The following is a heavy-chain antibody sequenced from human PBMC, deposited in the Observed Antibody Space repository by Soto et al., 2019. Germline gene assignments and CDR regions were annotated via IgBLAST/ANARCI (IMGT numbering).Heavy chain of an antibody. CDR2: MNANSGNT. CDR1: GYTFTRYD. V-gene: IGHV1-8*01. Sequence: QVQLVQSGAEVKKPGASVKVSCKASGYTFTRYDINWVRQATGQGLEWMGWMNANSGNTGYAQKFQGRVTMTRNTSMSTAYMGPSSLTAEETAIYYCAREKASGGMEVWGEGTTVTVSS. J-gene: IGHJ6*04. CDR3: AREKASGGMEV.